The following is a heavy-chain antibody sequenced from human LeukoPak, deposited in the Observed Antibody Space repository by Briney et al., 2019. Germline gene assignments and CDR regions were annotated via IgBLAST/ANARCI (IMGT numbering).Heavy chain of an antibody. D-gene: IGHD3-10*01. V-gene: IGHV3-23*01. CDR2: ISGSGGST. CDR3: AKDGSGSSLPEIDY. Sequence: GGSLRLSCAASGFTFSSYAMSWVRQAPGKGLEWVSAISGSGGSTYYADSVKGRFTISRDNSKNTLYLQMNSLRAEATAVYYCAKDGSGSSLPEIDYWGQGTLVTVSS. CDR1: GFTFSSYA. J-gene: IGHJ4*02.